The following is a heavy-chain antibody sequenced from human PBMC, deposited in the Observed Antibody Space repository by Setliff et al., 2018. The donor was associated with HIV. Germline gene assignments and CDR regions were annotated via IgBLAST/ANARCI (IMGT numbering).Heavy chain of an antibody. CDR2: INHSGST. Sequence: SETLSLTCTVSGGSISTSRYYWGWIRQPPGKGLEWIGEINHSGSTKYNPSLKSRVTISVDTSKNQFSLKLSSVTAADTAVYYCARGTAYYNFWSGYSQDYYYYMDVWGKGTTVTVSS. CDR3: ARGTAYYNFWSGYSQDYYYYMDV. V-gene: IGHV4-39*07. CDR1: GGSISTSRYY. J-gene: IGHJ6*03. D-gene: IGHD3-3*01.